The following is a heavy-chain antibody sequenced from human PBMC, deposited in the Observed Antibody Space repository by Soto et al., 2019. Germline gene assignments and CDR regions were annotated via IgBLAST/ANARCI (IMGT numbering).Heavy chain of an antibody. CDR1: GFTFSSYS. D-gene: IGHD6-19*01. V-gene: IGHV3-21*01. CDR3: ARVAVAGPIDAFDI. CDR2: ISSSSSYI. Sequence: GGSLRLSCAASGFTFSSYSMNWVRQAPGKGLEWVSSISSSSSYIYYADSVKGRFTISRDNAKNSLYLQMNSLRAEDTAVYYCARVAVAGPIDAFDIWGQGTMVTVSS. J-gene: IGHJ3*02.